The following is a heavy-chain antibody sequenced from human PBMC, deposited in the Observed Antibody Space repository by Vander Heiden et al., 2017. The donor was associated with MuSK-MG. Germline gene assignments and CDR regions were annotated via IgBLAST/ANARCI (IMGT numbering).Heavy chain of an antibody. CDR3: AVSTGGGGNPFDY. CDR1: GFPFSIYD. V-gene: IGHV3-23*01. D-gene: IGHD2-15*01. J-gene: IGHJ4*02. CDR2: ISGSGGST. Sequence: EVQLLESGGGLVQPGGSLRLSCAASGFPFSIYDMSWVGQPPGKGLEWVSGISGSGGSTHYADSVKGRFTISRDNSKSTLYVQMKSLRAEDTAVYYCAVSTGGGGNPFDYWGQGTQVTVSS.